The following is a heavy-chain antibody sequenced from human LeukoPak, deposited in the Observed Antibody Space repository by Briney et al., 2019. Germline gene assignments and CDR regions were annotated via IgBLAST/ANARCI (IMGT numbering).Heavy chain of an antibody. J-gene: IGHJ1*01. CDR1: GFTFSSYW. Sequence: GGSLRLSCAASGFTFSSYWMSWVRQAPGKGLDWVAHIKEDGTRKYYVDSVRGRFTISRDNAKNSLFLQMNSLRVEDTAVFYCVAWGSLVVWGQGTLVTVSS. CDR3: VAWGSLVV. CDR2: IKEDGTRK. V-gene: IGHV3-7*01. D-gene: IGHD3-16*01.